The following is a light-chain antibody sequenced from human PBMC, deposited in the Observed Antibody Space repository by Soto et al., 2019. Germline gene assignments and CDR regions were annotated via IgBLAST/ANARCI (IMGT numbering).Light chain of an antibody. V-gene: IGKV3-11*01. CDR1: QSVSSY. J-gene: IGKJ4*01. Sequence: EIVLTQSPATLSLSPGERATLSCRASQSVSSYLAWYQQKPGQAPRLLIYDASNRATGIPARFSGSGSGTDFTRTISSLEPEDVGVYYCQQRSNWPPLTFGGGTKVEIK. CDR3: QQRSNWPPLT. CDR2: DAS.